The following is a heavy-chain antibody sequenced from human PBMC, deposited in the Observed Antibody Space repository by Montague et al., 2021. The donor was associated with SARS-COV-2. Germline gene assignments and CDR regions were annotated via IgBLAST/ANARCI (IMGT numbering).Heavy chain of an antibody. CDR2: VSNHGSNK. Sequence: SLRLSCAASGFYFSYSMHLVRQAPGNGLVGVVVVSNHGSNKHYAASFKDRLTGSRDNSTMTLYLQMNSLRNQDTAVYYCVRESGSSHDDGYLDDWGQGSTVTVSS. CDR1: GFYFSYS. CDR3: VRESGSSHDDGYLDD. D-gene: IGHD4-17*01. V-gene: IGHV3-30*01. J-gene: IGHJ6*02.